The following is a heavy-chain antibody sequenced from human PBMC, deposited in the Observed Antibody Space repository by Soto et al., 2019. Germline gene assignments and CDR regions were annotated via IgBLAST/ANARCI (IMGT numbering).Heavy chain of an antibody. CDR2: IYWAEDK. V-gene: IGHV2-5*02. CDR3: THRTRGYAYSFDY. J-gene: IGHJ4*02. D-gene: IGHD3-22*01. CDR1: GFSLSTRGVA. Sequence: QITLKESGPTLVKPTQTLTLTCTFSGFSLSTRGVAVGWSRQPPGKALEWLALIYWAEDKWYSPSLNIRLTITDDTPKNQVALTVTNLDPVDTPTYNSTHRTRGYAYSFDYWGQGTLVTVSS.